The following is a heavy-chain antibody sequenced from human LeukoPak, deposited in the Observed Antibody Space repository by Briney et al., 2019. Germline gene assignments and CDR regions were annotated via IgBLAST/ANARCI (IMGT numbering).Heavy chain of an antibody. CDR1: GFTFSSYA. Sequence: GGSLRLSCAASGFTFSSYAVSWVRQAPGKGLEWVSAISGGGGSTYYADSVKGHFTISRDNSKNTLYLQMNSLGAEDTAVYYCAKEGGDFWSGHYTSDYWGQGTLVTVSS. CDR3: AKEGGDFWSGHYTSDY. J-gene: IGHJ4*02. V-gene: IGHV3-23*01. CDR2: ISGGGGST. D-gene: IGHD3-3*01.